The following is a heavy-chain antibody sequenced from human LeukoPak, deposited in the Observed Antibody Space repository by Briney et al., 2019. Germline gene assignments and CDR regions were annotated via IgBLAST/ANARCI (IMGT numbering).Heavy chain of an antibody. V-gene: IGHV3-23*01. D-gene: IGHD1-1*01. CDR1: KFTFSSYA. CDR3: AKVTGTTVGALDY. Sequence: GGSLRLSCAASKFTFSSYAMTWVRQAPGKGLEWVSVISGGGGSTDYADSVKGRFTISRDNSKNTLYLQMDNLRAEDTAVYYCAKVTGTTVGALDYWGQGTLVTVSS. J-gene: IGHJ4*02. CDR2: ISGGGGST.